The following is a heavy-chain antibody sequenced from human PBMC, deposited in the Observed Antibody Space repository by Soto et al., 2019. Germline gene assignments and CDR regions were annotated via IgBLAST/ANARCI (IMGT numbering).Heavy chain of an antibody. CDR2: ISGSGGST. CDR3: AKDSIPHYGGNPAFDY. D-gene: IGHD4-17*01. Sequence: PGGSLRLSCVASGFTFSSYAMSWVRQAPGKGLEWVSAISGSGGSTYYADSVKGRFTISRDNSKNTLYLQMNSLRAEDTAVYYCAKDSIPHYGGNPAFDYRAQRTPVTVSS. V-gene: IGHV3-23*01. CDR1: GFTFSSYA. J-gene: IGHJ4*02.